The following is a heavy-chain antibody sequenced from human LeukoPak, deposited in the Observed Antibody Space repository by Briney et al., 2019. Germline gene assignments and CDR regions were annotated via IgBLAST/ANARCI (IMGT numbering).Heavy chain of an antibody. V-gene: IGHV1-46*01. D-gene: IGHD5-24*01. Sequence: ASVKVSFKASGYTFTNYYIHWVRPAPGQGLEWMGLINPSGGNTNYARNSQGRVTMTRDTSASTVYMELSSLRSEDTAIYYCASIRDGYNDAYDIWGKGTVVTVPS. CDR2: INPSGGNT. CDR3: ASIRDGYNDAYDI. CDR1: GYTFTNYY. J-gene: IGHJ3*02.